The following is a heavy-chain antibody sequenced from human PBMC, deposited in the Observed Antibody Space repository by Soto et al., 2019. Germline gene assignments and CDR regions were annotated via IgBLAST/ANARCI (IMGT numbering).Heavy chain of an antibody. CDR1: GGSFSGYY. J-gene: IGHJ6*02. V-gene: IGHV4-34*01. CDR3: ARGPHYYYYGMDV. Sequence: PSETLSLTCAVYGGSFSGYYWSWIRQPPGKGLEWIGEINHSGSTNYNPSLKSRVTISVDTSKNQFSLKLSSVTAADTAVYYCARGPHYYYYGMDVWGQGTTVTVSS. CDR2: INHSGST.